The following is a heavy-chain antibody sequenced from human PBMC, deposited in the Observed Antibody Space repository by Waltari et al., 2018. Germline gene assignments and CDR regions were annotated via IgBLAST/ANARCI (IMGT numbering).Heavy chain of an antibody. J-gene: IGHJ4*02. CDR1: GFPFSSYW. V-gene: IGHV3-7*04. CDR3: ARVYSSGWLDY. Sequence: EVQLVESGGGLVQPGGSLRLSCAASGFPFSSYWMSWVRQATGKGLEWVANIKQDGSEKYYVDSVKGRFTISRDNAKNSLYLQMNSLRAEDTAVYYCARVYSSGWLDYWGQGTLVTVSS. CDR2: IKQDGSEK. D-gene: IGHD6-19*01.